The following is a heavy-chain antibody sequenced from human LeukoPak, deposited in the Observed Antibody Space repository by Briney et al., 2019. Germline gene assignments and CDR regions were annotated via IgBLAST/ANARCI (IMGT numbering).Heavy chain of an antibody. V-gene: IGHV4-34*01. D-gene: IGHD3-16*02. Sequence: PSGTLSLTCAVYGGSFSGYYWSWIRQPPGKGLEWIGEINHSGSTNYNPSLKSRVTISVDTSKNQFSLKLSSVTAADTAVYYCARGLESGVIEYYFDYWGQGTLVTVSS. J-gene: IGHJ4*02. CDR3: ARGLESGVIEYYFDY. CDR1: GGSFSGYY. CDR2: INHSGST.